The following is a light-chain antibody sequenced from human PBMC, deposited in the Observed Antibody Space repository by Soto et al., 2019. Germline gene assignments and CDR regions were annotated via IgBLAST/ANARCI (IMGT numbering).Light chain of an antibody. J-gene: IGKJ1*01. V-gene: IGKV3-20*01. CDR2: GAS. CDR1: QSVSSY. CDR3: QQYGSSPCT. Sequence: IVLTQSPATLSLSPWERATLSCRASQSVSSYLAWYQQKPGQAPRLLIYGASSRATGIPDRFSGSGSGTDFTLTISRLEPEDCVVYCCQQYGSSPCTFGQGTKVDIK.